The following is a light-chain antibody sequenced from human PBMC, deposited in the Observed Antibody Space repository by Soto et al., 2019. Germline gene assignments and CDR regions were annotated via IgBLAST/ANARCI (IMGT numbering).Light chain of an antibody. V-gene: IGLV2-8*01. Sequence: QSALTQPPSAAGSPGQSVTISCTGTSSDVGAYNYVSWYQQHAGKAPKLVIYEVTKRPSGVPDRFSGSKSANTASLTVSGLQAEDEADYYCSSLAASNTWVFGRGTKLTVL. J-gene: IGLJ3*02. CDR1: SSDVGAYNY. CDR3: SSLAASNTWV. CDR2: EVT.